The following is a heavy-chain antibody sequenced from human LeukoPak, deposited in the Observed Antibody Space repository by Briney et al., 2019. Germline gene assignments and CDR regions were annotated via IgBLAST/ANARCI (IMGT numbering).Heavy chain of an antibody. CDR2: INGDGRYI. CDR3: VRVWGHSGYDYFPFDY. Sequence: GGSLRLSCAASGSTFSSYSMNWVRQAPGKGLEWVSSINGDGRYIYYADSMKGRFTISRDNAKNSLYLQMNSLRAEDTAMYYCVRVWGHSGYDYFPFDYWGQGTLVTVSS. D-gene: IGHD5-12*01. J-gene: IGHJ4*02. CDR1: GSTFSSYS. V-gene: IGHV3-21*01.